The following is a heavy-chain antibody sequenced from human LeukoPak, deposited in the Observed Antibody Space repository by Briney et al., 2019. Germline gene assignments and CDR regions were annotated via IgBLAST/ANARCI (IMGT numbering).Heavy chain of an antibody. V-gene: IGHV3-11*01. D-gene: IGHD6-19*01. Sequence: GGSLRLSCAAYGFTFSDYYMSWIRQAPGKGLEWVSYISSSGSTIYYADSVKGRFTISRDNAKNSLYLQMNSLRAEDTAVYYCASHTRDSSGWYLDYWGQGTLVTVSS. CDR3: ASHTRDSSGWYLDY. CDR1: GFTFSDYY. J-gene: IGHJ4*02. CDR2: ISSSGSTI.